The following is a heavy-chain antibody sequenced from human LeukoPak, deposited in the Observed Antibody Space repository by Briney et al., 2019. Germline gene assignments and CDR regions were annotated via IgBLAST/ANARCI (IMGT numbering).Heavy chain of an antibody. CDR1: GFTFSSYW. J-gene: IGHJ3*02. CDR2: VNGDGSTT. D-gene: IGHD3-22*01. CDR3: GRVDSSGYYYDAFDI. Sequence: GGSLRLSCAASGFTFSSYWMHWVRQAPGKGLMWVSRVNGDGSTTTYADSVKGRFTISRDNAKNTVYLQMNSLRAEDTAVYYCGRVDSSGYYYDAFDIWGQGTTVTVSS. V-gene: IGHV3-74*01.